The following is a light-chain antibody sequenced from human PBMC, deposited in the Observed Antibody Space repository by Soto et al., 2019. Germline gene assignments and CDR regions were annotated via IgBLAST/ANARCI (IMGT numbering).Light chain of an antibody. CDR2: YNN. V-gene: IGLV1-51*01. CDR3: ATWDRSLSGVV. Sequence: QSVLTQPPSVSAAPGQKVTISCSGSSSNIGNENVSWYQHLPGTAPKLVIYYNNKRPSGIPDRFSCSKSGTSATLDITGPQTGDEAEYYCATWDRSLSGVVFGGGTKLTVL. J-gene: IGLJ2*01. CDR1: SSNIGNEN.